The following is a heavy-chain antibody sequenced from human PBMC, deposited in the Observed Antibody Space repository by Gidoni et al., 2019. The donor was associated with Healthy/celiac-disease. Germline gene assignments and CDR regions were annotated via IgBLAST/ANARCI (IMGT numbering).Heavy chain of an antibody. CDR2: ISYDGSNK. CDR3: ARFYAFDI. V-gene: IGHV3-30*03. Sequence: QVQLVESGGGVVQPGRSLRLSCAASGFTCSSYGMHWVRQAPGKGLEWVAVISYDGSNKYYADSVKGRFTISRDNSKNTLYLQMNSLRAEDTAVYYCARFYAFDIWGQGTMVTVSS. J-gene: IGHJ3*02. CDR1: GFTCSSYG.